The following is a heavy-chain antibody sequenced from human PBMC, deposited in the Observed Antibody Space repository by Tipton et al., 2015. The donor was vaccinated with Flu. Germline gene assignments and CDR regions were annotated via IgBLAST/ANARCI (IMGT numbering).Heavy chain of an antibody. V-gene: IGHV4-4*07. CDR1: GGSISSYY. J-gene: IGHJ4*02. CDR3: ARLRANYYDSSGYSDY. Sequence: LRLSCSVSGGSISSYYWSWIRQPAGKGLEWIGSIYYSGSTYYNPSLKSRVTISVDTSKNQFSLKLSSVTAADTAVYYCARLRANYYDSSGYSDYWGQGTLVTVSS. D-gene: IGHD3-22*01. CDR2: IYYSGST.